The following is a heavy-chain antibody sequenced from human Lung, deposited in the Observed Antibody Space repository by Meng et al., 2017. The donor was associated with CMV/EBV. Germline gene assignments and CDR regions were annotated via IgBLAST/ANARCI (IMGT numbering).Heavy chain of an antibody. J-gene: IGHJ4*02. D-gene: IGHD3-22*01. Sequence: GESLKISCAASGFTFSSYAMHWVRQAPGKGLEWVAVIPYDGSNKYYADSVKGRFTISRDNSKNTLYLQMNSLRAEDTAVYYCARDQYYYDSSGYYDYWGQGTLVXVSS. V-gene: IGHV3-30-3*01. CDR1: GFTFSSYA. CDR3: ARDQYYYDSSGYYDY. CDR2: IPYDGSNK.